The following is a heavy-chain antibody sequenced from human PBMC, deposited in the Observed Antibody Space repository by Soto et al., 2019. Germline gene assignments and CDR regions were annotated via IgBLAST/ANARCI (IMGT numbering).Heavy chain of an antibody. CDR2: SYYSGDT. Sequence: QVQLQESGPGLVKPSETLSLTCSVSGDSLNSYYWSWIRQSPGKGLEWLGYSYYSGDTKYNPSLQSRISISVDTTENQFSLRLSSVTAADTAVYFCARDRNKLWKNDAFDIWGQGTMVTVSS. CDR1: GDSLNSYY. J-gene: IGHJ3*02. CDR3: ARDRNKLWKNDAFDI. V-gene: IGHV4-59*01. D-gene: IGHD1-1*01.